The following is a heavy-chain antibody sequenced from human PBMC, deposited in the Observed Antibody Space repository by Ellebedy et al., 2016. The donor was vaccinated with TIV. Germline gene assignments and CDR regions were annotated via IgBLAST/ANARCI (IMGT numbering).Heavy chain of an antibody. D-gene: IGHD5-24*01. V-gene: IGHV4-59*01. J-gene: IGHJ4*02. Sequence: MPSETLSLTCTVSDGSTSGYYWSWIRQPPGKGLEWIGYIHYSWSTSYNPSLKSRVTISVDTSKKQISLKLTSVTAADTAVYHCARGRLHFDCWGQGTLVTVSS. CDR2: IHYSWST. CDR3: ARGRLHFDC. CDR1: DGSTSGYY.